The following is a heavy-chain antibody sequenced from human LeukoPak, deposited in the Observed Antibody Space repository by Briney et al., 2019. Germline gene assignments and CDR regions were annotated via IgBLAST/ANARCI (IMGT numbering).Heavy chain of an antibody. CDR1: GFMFSSYW. CDR3: ARDWVGDHASSFFDY. CDR2: IKEDGSEK. Sequence: GGSLRLSCAASGFMFSSYWMSWVRQAPGKGLEWVADIKEDGSEKSYVDSVKGRFTISRDNAKNSLYLQMNTLRAEDTAVYYCARDWVGDHASSFFDYWGQGALVTVSS. D-gene: IGHD3-10*01. J-gene: IGHJ4*02. V-gene: IGHV3-7*01.